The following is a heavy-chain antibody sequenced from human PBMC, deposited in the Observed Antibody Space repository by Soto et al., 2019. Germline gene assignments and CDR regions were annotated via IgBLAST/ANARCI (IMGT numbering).Heavy chain of an antibody. V-gene: IGHV1-3*01. CDR1: GYTFTSYA. J-gene: IGHJ6*02. CDR2: INAGNGNT. D-gene: IGHD3-3*01. CDR3: ARARNYDFWSGFKYGMDV. Sequence: ASVKVSCKASGYTFTSYAMHWVRQAPGQRLEWMGWINAGNGNTKYSQKFRGRVTITRDTSASTAYMELSSLRSEDTAVYYCARARNYDFWSGFKYGMDVWGQGTTVTVSS.